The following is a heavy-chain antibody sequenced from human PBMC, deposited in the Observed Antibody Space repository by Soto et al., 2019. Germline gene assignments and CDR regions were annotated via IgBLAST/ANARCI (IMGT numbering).Heavy chain of an antibody. Sequence: EVQLVESGGGLVKPGGSLRLSCAASGFTFSNAWMSWVRQAPGKGLEWVGRIKSKTDGGTTDYAAPVTGRFTISRDDSKYTLYLQMNSLKTEDTAVYYCPTVSPFTVTTEYYYSYGMDVWGQGNTVTVSS. V-gene: IGHV3-15*01. J-gene: IGHJ6*02. D-gene: IGHD4-17*01. CDR3: PTVSPFTVTTEYYYSYGMDV. CDR1: GFTFSNAW. CDR2: IKSKTDGGTT.